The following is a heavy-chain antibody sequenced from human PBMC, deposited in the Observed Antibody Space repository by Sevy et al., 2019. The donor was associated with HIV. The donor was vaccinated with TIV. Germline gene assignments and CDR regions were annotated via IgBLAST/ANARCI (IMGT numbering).Heavy chain of an antibody. CDR1: GFSFSKYW. CDR2: IKRDGSEK. CDR3: ARDCSSASCLWGMDV. D-gene: IGHD2-2*01. J-gene: IGHJ6*02. V-gene: IGHV3-7*03. Sequence: GGSLRLSCAASGFSFSKYWMSWVRQAPGKGLEWVANIKRDGSEKYYVASVKGRFTISRDNAKTSLFLQMNSLRGEDTAVYYCARDCSSASCLWGMDVWGQGTTVTVSS.